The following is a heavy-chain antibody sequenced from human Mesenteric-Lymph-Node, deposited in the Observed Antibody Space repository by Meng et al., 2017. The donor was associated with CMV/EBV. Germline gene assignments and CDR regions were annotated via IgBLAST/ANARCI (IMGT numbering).Heavy chain of an antibody. Sequence: LACAVYGGAFSGYSWSWIRQPPGKGLKWIGEINHSGSTNYNPSLKSRVTISVDTSKNQFSLKLSSVTAADTAVYYCARGPRRSRPDYWGQGTLVTVSS. D-gene: IGHD2-2*01. CDR2: INHSGST. J-gene: IGHJ4*02. CDR3: ARGPRRSRPDY. CDR1: GGAFSGYS. V-gene: IGHV4-34*01.